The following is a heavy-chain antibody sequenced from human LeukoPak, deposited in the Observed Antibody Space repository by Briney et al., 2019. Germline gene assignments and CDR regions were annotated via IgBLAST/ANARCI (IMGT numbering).Heavy chain of an antibody. V-gene: IGHV3-30*18. CDR1: GFTFSSYC. Sequence: GSLRLSCAASGFTFSSYCMQWVRQAPGKGLEWVAVISYDGSNKYYADSVKGRFTISRDNSENTLYLQMNSLRAEDTAVYYCAKLVGAGPNGDYWGQGTLVTVSS. CDR2: ISYDGSNK. D-gene: IGHD1-26*01. CDR3: AKLVGAGPNGDY. J-gene: IGHJ4*02.